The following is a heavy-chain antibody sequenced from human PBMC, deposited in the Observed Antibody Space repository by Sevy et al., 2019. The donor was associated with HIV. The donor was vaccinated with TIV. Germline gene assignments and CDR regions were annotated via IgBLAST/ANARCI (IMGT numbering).Heavy chain of an antibody. Sequence: GGSLRLSCAASGFTFSGSAVHWVRQASGKGLEWVGRIRSKANSYATAYAASVKGRFTISRDDSKNTAYLQMNSLKTEDTAVYYCTRLGFVGARSYLYGMDVWGQGTTVTVSS. CDR3: TRLGFVGARSYLYGMDV. CDR2: IRSKANSYAT. J-gene: IGHJ6*02. D-gene: IGHD6-6*01. CDR1: GFTFSGSA. V-gene: IGHV3-73*01.